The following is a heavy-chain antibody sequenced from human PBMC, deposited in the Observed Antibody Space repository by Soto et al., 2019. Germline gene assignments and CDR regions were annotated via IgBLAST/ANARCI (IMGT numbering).Heavy chain of an antibody. CDR2: IYYSGST. CDR3: ARVGYGSGNFGY. CDR1: GGSIISYY. D-gene: IGHD3-10*01. Sequence: PSETLSLTCTVSGGSIISYYWSWILQPPGKGLEWIGYIYYSGSTNYNPSLKSRVTISVDTSKNQFSLKLSSVTAADTAVYYCARVGYGSGNFGYWGQGTLVTVSS. V-gene: IGHV4-59*08. J-gene: IGHJ4*02.